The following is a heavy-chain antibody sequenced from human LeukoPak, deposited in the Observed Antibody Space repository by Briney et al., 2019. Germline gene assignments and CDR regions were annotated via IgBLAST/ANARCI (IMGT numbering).Heavy chain of an antibody. V-gene: IGHV4-59*08. CDR1: GGSISSYY. CDR2: IYSSGSA. Sequence: SETLSLTCTVSGGSISSYYWSGIRQPPGKGLEWIGYIYSSGSAIYNPSLKSRVTISEDTSKNQFSLKLSSVTAADTAVYYCARHGGGYDYDYWGQGTLVTVSS. J-gene: IGHJ4*02. CDR3: ARHGGGYDYDY. D-gene: IGHD5-12*01.